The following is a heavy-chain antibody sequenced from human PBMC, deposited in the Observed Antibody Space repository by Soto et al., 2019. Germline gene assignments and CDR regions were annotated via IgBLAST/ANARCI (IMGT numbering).Heavy chain of an antibody. Sequence: RGGSLRLSCAASGFTFSDYYMAWIRQAPGKGLEWVSYITGGGAIYYADSVKGRFTISRDNVKNSLFLQMNSLRAEDTAVYYCARCGDYVSIDYWGQGTLVTVSS. V-gene: IGHV3-11*01. CDR3: ARCGDYVSIDY. J-gene: IGHJ4*02. CDR2: ITGGGAI. D-gene: IGHD4-17*01. CDR1: GFTFSDYY.